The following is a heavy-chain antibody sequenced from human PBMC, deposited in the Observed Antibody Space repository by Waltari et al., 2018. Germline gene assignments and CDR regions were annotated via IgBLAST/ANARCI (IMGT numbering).Heavy chain of an antibody. CDR2: IKHYGSEK. Sequence: EVQVVESGGGLVQPGGSLRLSCEVSGFTFSIYWMSWVRQAPGKGLDGVANIKHYGSEKYYVDSGKGRFTISRDNAKNSLYLQMESLRAEDTAVYSCARGDGYTGFAPWGQGTLVTVSS. CDR3: ARGDGYTGFAP. J-gene: IGHJ4*02. CDR1: GFTFSIYW. D-gene: IGHD5-12*01. V-gene: IGHV3-7*01.